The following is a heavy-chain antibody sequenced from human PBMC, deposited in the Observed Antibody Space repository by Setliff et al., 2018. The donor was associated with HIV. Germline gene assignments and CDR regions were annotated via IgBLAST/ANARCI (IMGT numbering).Heavy chain of an antibody. CDR1: GGSFSGYY. Sequence: KTSETLSLTCAVYGGSFSGYYWSWIRQPPGKGLEWIGEINHSGSTNYNPSLKSRVTISVDTSMDQFSLKLNSVTAADTAVYYCAAASSWDPLLDYWGQGTLVTVS. CDR2: INHSGST. CDR3: AAASSWDPLLDY. J-gene: IGHJ4*02. D-gene: IGHD6-13*01. V-gene: IGHV4-34*01.